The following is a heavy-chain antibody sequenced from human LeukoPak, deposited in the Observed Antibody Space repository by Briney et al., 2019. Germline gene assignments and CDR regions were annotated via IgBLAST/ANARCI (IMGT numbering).Heavy chain of an antibody. D-gene: IGHD2-2*02. J-gene: IGHJ4*02. CDR3: ARALGYCSSTSCYTSLDY. CDR2: IIPILGIA. CDR1: GGTFSSYA. V-gene: IGHV1-69*04. Sequence: SVKVSCKASGGTFSSYAISWVRQAPGQGLEWMGRIIPILGIANYAQKFQGRVTITADKSTSTAYMELSSLRSEDTAVYYCARALGYCSSTSCYTSLDYWGQGTLVTVSS.